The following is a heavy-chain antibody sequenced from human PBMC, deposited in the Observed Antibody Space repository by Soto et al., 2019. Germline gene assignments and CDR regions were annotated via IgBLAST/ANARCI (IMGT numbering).Heavy chain of an antibody. J-gene: IGHJ6*02. D-gene: IGHD5-18*01. CDR1: GFSLSTSGMC. CDR3: ARDRDPNSYGSPGDVYYYYGMDV. CDR2: IDWDDDK. Sequence: SGPTLVNPTQTLTLTCTFSGFSLSTSGMCVSWIRQPPGKALEWLALIDWDDDKYYSTSLKTRLTISKDTSKNQVVLTMTNMDPVDTATYYCARDRDPNSYGSPGDVYYYYGMDVWGQGTTVTVSS. V-gene: IGHV2-70*01.